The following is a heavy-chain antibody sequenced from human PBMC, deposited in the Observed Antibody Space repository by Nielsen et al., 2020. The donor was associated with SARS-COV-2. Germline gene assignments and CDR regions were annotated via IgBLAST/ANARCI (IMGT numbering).Heavy chain of an antibody. CDR1: GYTFTSYG. CDR3: ARVRIPYYGMDV. V-gene: IGHV1-8*02. Sequence: ASVKVSCKASGYTFTSYGISWVRQAPGQGLEWMGWMNPNSGNTGYAQKFQGRVTMTRNTSISTAYMERSSLRSEDPAVYYCARVRIPYYGMDVWGQGTTVTVSS. CDR2: MNPNSGNT. J-gene: IGHJ6*02. D-gene: IGHD1-14*01.